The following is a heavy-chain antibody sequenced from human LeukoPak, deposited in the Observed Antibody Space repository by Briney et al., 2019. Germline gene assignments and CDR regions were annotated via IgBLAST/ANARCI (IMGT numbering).Heavy chain of an antibody. CDR2: IYYSGST. D-gene: IGHD2-2*01. CDR1: GFTFSDYY. CDR3: ARSGHCSSTSCYAY. V-gene: IGHV4-38-2*01. J-gene: IGHJ4*02. Sequence: GSLRLSCAVSGFTFSDYYMSWIRQAPGKGLEWIGSIYYSGSTYYNPSLKSRVTISVDTSKNQFSLKLSSVTAADTAVYYCARSGHCSSTSCYAYWGQGTLVTVSS.